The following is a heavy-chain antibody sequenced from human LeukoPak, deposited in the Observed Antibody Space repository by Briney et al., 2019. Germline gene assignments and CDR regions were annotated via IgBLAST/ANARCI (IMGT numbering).Heavy chain of an antibody. Sequence: SETLSLTCTVSGGSFSSSSYYWGWIRQPPGKGLEWIGSIYYSGSTYYNPSLKSRVTISVDTSKNQFSLKLSSVTAADTAVYYCARDWGSSWYRGGDYWGQGTLVTVSS. D-gene: IGHD6-13*01. CDR2: IYYSGST. V-gene: IGHV4-39*07. CDR3: ARDWGSSWYRGGDY. CDR1: GGSFSSSSYY. J-gene: IGHJ4*02.